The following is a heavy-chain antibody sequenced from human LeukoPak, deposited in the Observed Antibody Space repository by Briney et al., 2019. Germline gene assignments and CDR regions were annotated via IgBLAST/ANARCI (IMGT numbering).Heavy chain of an antibody. Sequence: SGGSLRPSCAASGFTFSSYSMNWVRQAPGKGLEWVSSISSSSSYIYYADSVKGRFTISRDNAKNSLYLQMNSLRAEDTAVYYCARGYSSGWFPDWFDPWGQGTLVTVSS. J-gene: IGHJ5*02. CDR1: GFTFSSYS. CDR2: ISSSSSYI. D-gene: IGHD6-19*01. CDR3: ARGYSSGWFPDWFDP. V-gene: IGHV3-21*01.